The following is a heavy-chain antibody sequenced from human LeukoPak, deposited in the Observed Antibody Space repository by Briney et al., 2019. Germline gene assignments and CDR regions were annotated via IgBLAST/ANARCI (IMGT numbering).Heavy chain of an antibody. D-gene: IGHD1-1*01. J-gene: IGHJ3*02. CDR1: GGTFSSYA. CDR2: IIPIFGTA. V-gene: IGHV1-69*13. Sequence: SVKVSCKASGGTFSSYAISWVRQAPGQGLEWMGGIIPIFGTANYAQKFQGRVTITADESTSTAYMELSSLRSEDTAVYYCARDLHNWNDSAFDIWGQGTMVTVSS. CDR3: ARDLHNWNDSAFDI.